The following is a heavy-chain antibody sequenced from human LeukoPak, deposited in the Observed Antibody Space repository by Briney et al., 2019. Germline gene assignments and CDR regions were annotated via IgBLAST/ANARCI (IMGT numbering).Heavy chain of an antibody. V-gene: IGHV1-18*01. D-gene: IGHD2-8*01. CDR3: ARDCSNGVCFPRDY. J-gene: IGHJ4*02. CDR1: GYTLSEYG. Sequence: ASVKVSCKASGYTLSEYGISWVRRAPGQGLEWVGWITTYNGDKKYSQKFQGRVTMTTDTSTSTYYMELRSLRSDDTAVYYCARDCSNGVCFPRDYWGQGTLVTVS. CDR2: ITTYNGDK.